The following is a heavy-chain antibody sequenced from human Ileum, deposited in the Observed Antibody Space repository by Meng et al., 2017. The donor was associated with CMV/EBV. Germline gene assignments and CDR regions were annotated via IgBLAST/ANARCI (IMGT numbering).Heavy chain of an antibody. CDR1: GYTFTSYG. V-gene: IGHV1-18*01. Sequence: ASVKVSCKASGYTFTSYGISWVRQAPGQGLEWMGWISDYNGNTNYAQKLQGRVTMTTDTSTSTAYMEMRSLRSDDTAVYYCARHSMVRGVISLGYWGQGTLVTVSS. J-gene: IGHJ4*02. CDR2: ISDYNGNT. D-gene: IGHD3-10*01. CDR3: ARHSMVRGVISLGY.